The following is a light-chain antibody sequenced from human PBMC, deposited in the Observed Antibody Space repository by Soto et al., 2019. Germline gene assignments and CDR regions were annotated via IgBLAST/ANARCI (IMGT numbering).Light chain of an antibody. V-gene: IGLV3-21*02. Sequence: SYELTQPPSVSVAPGQTARITCGGANIGSISVHWYQQRPGQAPFLVVYDDTDRPSGIPERFSGSNSGNTATLTISRVEVGDEADYYCQVWESFSDLHVVFGGGTKVTVL. CDR1: NIGSIS. J-gene: IGLJ2*01. CDR2: DDT. CDR3: QVWESFSDLHVV.